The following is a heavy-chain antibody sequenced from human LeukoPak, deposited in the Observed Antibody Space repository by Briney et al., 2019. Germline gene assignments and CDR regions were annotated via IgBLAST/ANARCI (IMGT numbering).Heavy chain of an antibody. Sequence: ASVKVSCKASGYTFTRYYIHWVRQAPGHGLEWMGVINPSGGSTTHARKFQGRVTMTRDTSTSTVYMDLSSLRSEDTAVYYCARDLVGSSSGWGQGTLVTVSS. V-gene: IGHV1-46*01. J-gene: IGHJ4*02. CDR1: GYTFTRYY. CDR2: INPSGGST. D-gene: IGHD6-6*01. CDR3: ARDLVGSSSG.